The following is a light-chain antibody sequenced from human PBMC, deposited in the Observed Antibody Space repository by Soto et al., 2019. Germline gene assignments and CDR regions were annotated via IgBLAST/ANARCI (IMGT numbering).Light chain of an antibody. CDR1: SSDVGGYNS. CDR3: SSYAGSNNLGV. Sequence: QSALTQPPSASGSPGQSVTISCTGTSSDVGGYNSVSWYQQHPGKAPKLMIYEVSKRPSGVPDRFSGSKSGNTASLTVSGLQAEDEADSYCSSYAGSNNLGVFGTGTKLTVL. J-gene: IGLJ1*01. V-gene: IGLV2-8*01. CDR2: EVS.